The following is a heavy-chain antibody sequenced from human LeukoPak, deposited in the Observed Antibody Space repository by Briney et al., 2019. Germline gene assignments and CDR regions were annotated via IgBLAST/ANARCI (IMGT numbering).Heavy chain of an antibody. D-gene: IGHD6-13*01. CDR3: ARQHPIAAAGTN. V-gene: IGHV4-38-2*02. CDR2: IYHSGST. CDR1: GYSISRGYY. Sequence: SETLSLTCTVSGYSISRGYYWGWIRQPPGKGLEWIGSIYHSGSTYYNPSLKSRVTISVDTSKNQFSLKLSSVTAADTAVYYCARQHPIAAAGTNWGQGTLVTVSS. J-gene: IGHJ4*02.